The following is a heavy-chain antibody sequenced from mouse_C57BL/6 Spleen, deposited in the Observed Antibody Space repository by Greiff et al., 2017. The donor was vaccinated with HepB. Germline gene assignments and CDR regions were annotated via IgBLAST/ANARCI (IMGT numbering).Heavy chain of an antibody. CDR2: INPGSGGT. CDR3: ARSEVIYYYGNSHFAY. D-gene: IGHD1-1*01. Sequence: VQLQQSGAELVRPGTSVKVSCKASGYAFTNYLIEWVKQRPGQGLEWIGVINPGSGGTNYNEKFKGKATLTADKSSSTAYMQLSSLTSEDSAVYFCARSEVIYYYGNSHFAYWGQGTLVTVSA. J-gene: IGHJ3*01. CDR1: GYAFTNYL. V-gene: IGHV1-54*01.